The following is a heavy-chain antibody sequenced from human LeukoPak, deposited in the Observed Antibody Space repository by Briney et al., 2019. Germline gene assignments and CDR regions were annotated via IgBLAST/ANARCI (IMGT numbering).Heavy chain of an antibody. V-gene: IGHV3-48*01. D-gene: IGHD6-13*01. Sequence: PGGSLRLSCAASGFTFSSYSMNWVRQAPGKGLEWISYISSSSITKYYADSVKGRFTISRDHATNSLYLQMTSLRAEDTAVYYCARSPTYSSSLDAFDFWGQGTVVTVSS. CDR2: ISSSSITK. CDR1: GFTFSSYS. CDR3: ARSPTYSSSLDAFDF. J-gene: IGHJ3*01.